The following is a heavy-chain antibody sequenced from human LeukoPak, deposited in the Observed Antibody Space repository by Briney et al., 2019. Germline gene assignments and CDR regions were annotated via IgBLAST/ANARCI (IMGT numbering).Heavy chain of an antibody. CDR3: ARDLVTVTKGFDI. CDR2: ISHIGRT. V-gene: IGHV4-59*11. J-gene: IGHJ3*02. Sequence: PSETLSLTCAVSGDSFSSHYWTWIRQSPGTGLEWIGYISHIGRTNYNPSLKSRVTISIDTSKNQFSLKLRSVTATDTAVYYCARDLVTVTKGFDIWGQGTMVSVSS. D-gene: IGHD4-17*01. CDR1: GDSFSSHY.